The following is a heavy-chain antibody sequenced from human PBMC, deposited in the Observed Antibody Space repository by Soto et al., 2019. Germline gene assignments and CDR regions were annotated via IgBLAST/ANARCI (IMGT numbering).Heavy chain of an antibody. J-gene: IGHJ4*02. V-gene: IGHV1-18*01. CDR3: ARDAQYSSRWHPIDF. CDR1: GYTFTDYG. CDR2: IHTYNGHT. Sequence: QVQLVQSEAEVKKAGGSVKVYCKASGYTFTDYGISWVRQAPGQGLEWMGWIHTYNGHTNYAQKVQGRVTMTTDTSTSTVYMELRSLRPDDTAVYYCARDAQYSSRWHPIDFWGQGTLVTVSS. D-gene: IGHD6-13*01.